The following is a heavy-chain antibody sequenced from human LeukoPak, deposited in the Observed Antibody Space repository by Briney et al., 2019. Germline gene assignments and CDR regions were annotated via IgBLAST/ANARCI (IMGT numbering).Heavy chain of an antibody. CDR1: GFTFSSYG. D-gene: IGHD1-26*01. J-gene: IGHJ3*02. CDR3: AKVTIPKQATTVDAFDI. CDR2: MRYDGSNK. V-gene: IGHV3-30*02. Sequence: PGGSLRLSCAASGFTFSSYGMHWVRQAPGKGLEWVAFMRYDGSNKYYADSVKGRFTISRDNSKNTLYLQVNSLRAEDTAVYYCAKVTIPKQATTVDAFDIWGQGTMVTVSS.